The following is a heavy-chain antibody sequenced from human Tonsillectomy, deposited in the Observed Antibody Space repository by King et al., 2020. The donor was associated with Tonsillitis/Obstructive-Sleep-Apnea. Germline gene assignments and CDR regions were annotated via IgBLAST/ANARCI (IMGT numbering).Heavy chain of an antibody. CDR2: INIDGGRT. J-gene: IGHJ5*02. D-gene: IGHD4-11*01. Sequence: VQLVESGGGVVQPGGSLRLSCAASGFTLRPYWMHWVRQAPGKGLVWVARINIDGGRTDYADSVKDRFIIFRDNAKNTVYMEMDSLRADDTAVYFCASCSATVTVYHWGPGTLVTVSS. CDR3: ASCSATVTVYH. V-gene: IGHV3-74*02. CDR1: GFTLRPYW.